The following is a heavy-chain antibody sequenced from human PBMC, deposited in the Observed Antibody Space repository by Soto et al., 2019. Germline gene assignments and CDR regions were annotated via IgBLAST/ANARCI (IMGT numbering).Heavy chain of an antibody. CDR2: ISSGSDHI. J-gene: IGHJ3*01. Sequence: EVQLVESGGGLVKPGGSLRLSCAASGFTFSNYGMNWVRQTPGKGLEWVSSISSGSDHIYYADSLKGRFSISRDNAENSLFLQMNSLRAEDTAVYFFARLHPDGYSSSFDALDLWGQGTMVVVSS. D-gene: IGHD6-6*01. CDR3: ARLHPDGYSSSFDALDL. CDR1: GFTFSNYG. V-gene: IGHV3-21*01.